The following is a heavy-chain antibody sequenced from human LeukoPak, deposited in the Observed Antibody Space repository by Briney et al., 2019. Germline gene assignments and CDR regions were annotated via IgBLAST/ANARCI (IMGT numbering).Heavy chain of an antibody. D-gene: IGHD6-6*01. J-gene: IGHJ5*02. CDR3: ARAKLIAARRVHTGNWFDP. CDR1: GYTFTSYD. Sequence: GASVKVACTASGYTFTSYDINWVRQATGQGLEWMGWMNPNSGNTGYAQKVQGRVTMTRDTSISTAYMELSSLRSEDTAVYYCARAKLIAARRVHTGNWFDPWGQGTLVTVSS. V-gene: IGHV1-8*01. CDR2: MNPNSGNT.